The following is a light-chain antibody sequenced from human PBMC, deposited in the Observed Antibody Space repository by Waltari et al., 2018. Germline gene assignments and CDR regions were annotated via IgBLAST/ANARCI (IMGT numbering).Light chain of an antibody. CDR1: QNIRTH. J-gene: IGKJ1*01. Sequence: DIQMTQSPSSLSAPVGDTVTVTCRASQNIRTHLNWYPQKPATAPKLLIYAASTLHRGVPSRFSASASGTDFTLTVTNLQPDDFAVYFCQQSFSSPWTFGQGTRV. CDR3: QQSFSSPWT. V-gene: IGKV1-39*01. CDR2: AAS.